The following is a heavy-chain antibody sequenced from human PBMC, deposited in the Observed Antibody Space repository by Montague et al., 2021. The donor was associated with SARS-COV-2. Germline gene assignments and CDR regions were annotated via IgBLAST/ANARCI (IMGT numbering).Heavy chain of an antibody. CDR2: IYDGGAV. Sequence: SDTLSLTCTVSGGSITGYYWSWLRRSPGKGLEWIAYIYDGGAVNYNPSLGSRVTISTDTSKNQLSLKVNSVTAADTAVYYCARDHPYGGPRGAYDIWGQGTVVTVSS. V-gene: IGHV4-59*01. CDR1: GGSITGYY. CDR3: ARDHPYGGPRGAYDI. J-gene: IGHJ3*02. D-gene: IGHD4-23*01.